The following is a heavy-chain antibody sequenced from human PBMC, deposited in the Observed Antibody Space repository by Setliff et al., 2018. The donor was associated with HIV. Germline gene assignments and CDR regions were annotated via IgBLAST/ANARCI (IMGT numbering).Heavy chain of an antibody. Sequence: KPSETLSLTCTVSGGSISSGSYYWSWIRQPAGKGLEWIGRIYTSGSTNYNPSLKSRVTISVDTSKNQFSLKLSSVTAADTAVYYCARDSGTTGWCVDVWGQGTTVTVSS. CDR3: ARDSGTTGWCVDV. D-gene: IGHD3-10*01. CDR2: IYTSGST. CDR1: GGSISSGSYY. J-gene: IGHJ6*02. V-gene: IGHV4-61*02.